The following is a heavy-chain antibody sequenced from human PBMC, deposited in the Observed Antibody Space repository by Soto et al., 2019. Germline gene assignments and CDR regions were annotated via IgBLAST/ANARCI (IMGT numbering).Heavy chain of an antibody. CDR2: IKQDGSDK. J-gene: IGHJ4*02. D-gene: IGHD2-2*01. CDR1: GFTFSSYW. Sequence: EVEPVESGGGLVQPGGSLRLSCAASGFTFSSYWMSWVRQAPGKGLEWVANIKQDGSDKYYVDSVKGRFTISRDNAKNSLYLQMNSLRAEDTAIYSCARGGGASDYWGQGTLVTVSS. V-gene: IGHV3-7*04. CDR3: ARGGGASDY.